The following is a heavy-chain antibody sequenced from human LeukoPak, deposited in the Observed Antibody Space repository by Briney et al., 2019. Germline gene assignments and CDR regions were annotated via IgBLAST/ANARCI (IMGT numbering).Heavy chain of an antibody. Sequence: PSETLSLTCSVYGGSFSGYYWSWIRQPPGKGLDCIGEISHSGGTNYNPSLKSRVTISVDTSKNQFSLKLSSVTAADTAVYYCARHLGVGHLDYYYMDVWGKGTTVTVSS. CDR2: ISHSGGT. D-gene: IGHD2-21*01. CDR3: ARHLGVGHLDYYYMDV. CDR1: GGSFSGYY. V-gene: IGHV4-34*01. J-gene: IGHJ6*03.